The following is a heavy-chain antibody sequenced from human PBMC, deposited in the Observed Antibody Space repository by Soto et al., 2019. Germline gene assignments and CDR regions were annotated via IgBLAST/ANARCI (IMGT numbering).Heavy chain of an antibody. Sequence: QVQLVESGGGVVQPGTSLRLSCVGYGFTFRSYVIHWVRQAPGKGLEWVALTSYDGINKYYDDSEKARFTISRDNSRNTVDLQMDSLRLEDTALYYCARWGTTGGFDVWGQGTLVSVSS. CDR3: ARWGTTGGFDV. D-gene: IGHD3-16*01. CDR1: GFTFRSYV. J-gene: IGHJ5*02. V-gene: IGHV3-30*06. CDR2: TSYDGINK.